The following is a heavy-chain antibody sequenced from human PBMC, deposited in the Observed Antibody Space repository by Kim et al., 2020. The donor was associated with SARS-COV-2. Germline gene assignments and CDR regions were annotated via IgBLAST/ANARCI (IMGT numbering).Heavy chain of an antibody. D-gene: IGHD3-10*01. V-gene: IGHV1-46*01. J-gene: IGHJ6*02. CDR3: AREGPIWFGELPGVKSYYYYGMDV. CDR2: INPSGGST. Sequence: ASVKVSCKASGYTFTSYYMHWVRQAPGQGLEWMGIINPSGGSTSYAQKFQGRVTMTRDTSTSTVYMELSSLRSEDTAVYYCAREGPIWFGELPGVKSYYYYGMDVWGQGTTVTVSS. CDR1: GYTFTSYY.